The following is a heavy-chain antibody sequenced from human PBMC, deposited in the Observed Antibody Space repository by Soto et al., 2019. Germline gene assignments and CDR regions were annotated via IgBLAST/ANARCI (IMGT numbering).Heavy chain of an antibody. CDR3: ARTDNVGYYQH. V-gene: IGHV4-31*03. CDR1: GGSISSGGYY. J-gene: IGHJ1*01. D-gene: IGHD3-3*01. Sequence: SETLSLTCTVSGGSISSGGYYWSWIRQHPGKGLEWIGYIYYSGSTYYNPSLESRVTISVDTSKNQFSLRLSSVTAADSAVYFCARTDNVGYYQHFGQGNLVTVSS. CDR2: IYYSGST.